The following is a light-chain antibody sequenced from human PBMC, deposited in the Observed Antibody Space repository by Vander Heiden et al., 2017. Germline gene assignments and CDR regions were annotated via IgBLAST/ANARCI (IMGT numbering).Light chain of an antibody. CDR2: AAS. CDR3: QQSYSTPFT. V-gene: IGKV1-39*01. Sequence: DIQMTQSPSSLSASVGDRVTITCRASQSISSYLNWFQQKPGTAPKLLIYAASSLQSGVPSRFSGSGSGTDFTLTISSLQPEDFATYSCQQSYSTPFTFGHGTKVDIK. J-gene: IGKJ3*01. CDR1: QSISSY.